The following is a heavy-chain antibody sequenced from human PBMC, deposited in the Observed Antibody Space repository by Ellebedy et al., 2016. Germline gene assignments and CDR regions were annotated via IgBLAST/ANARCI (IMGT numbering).Heavy chain of an antibody. CDR3: ARDTTLAHNYYGMDV. J-gene: IGHJ6*02. CDR2: SRNKANSYTT. D-gene: IGHD1-1*01. CDR1: GFTFSDHY. Sequence: GESLKISXAASGFTFSDHYMDWVRQAPGKGLEWVGRSRNKANSYTTEYAASVKGRFTISRDDSKNSLYLQMNSLKTEDTAVYYCARDTTLAHNYYGMDVWGQGTTVTVSS. V-gene: IGHV3-72*01.